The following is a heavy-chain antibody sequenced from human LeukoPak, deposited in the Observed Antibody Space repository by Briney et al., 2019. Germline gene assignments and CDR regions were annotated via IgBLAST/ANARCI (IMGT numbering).Heavy chain of an antibody. D-gene: IGHD6-19*01. Sequence: PGGSLRLSCAASGFTFSSYEMNWVRQAPGKGLEWVSYISSSGSTIYYADSVKGRFTISRDNAKNSLYLQMNSLRAEDTAVYYCAYSSGWYAFDIWGQGTMVTVSS. J-gene: IGHJ3*02. V-gene: IGHV3-48*03. CDR1: GFTFSSYE. CDR3: AYSSGWYAFDI. CDR2: ISSSGSTI.